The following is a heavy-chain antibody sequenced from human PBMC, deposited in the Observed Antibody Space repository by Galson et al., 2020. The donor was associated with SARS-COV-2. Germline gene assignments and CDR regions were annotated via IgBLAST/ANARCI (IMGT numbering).Heavy chain of an antibody. CDR2: ISSSSSYI. D-gene: IGHD3-9*01. Sequence: GGSLRLSCAASGFTFSSYSMNWVRQAPGKGLEWVSSISSSSSYIYYADSVKGRFTISRDNAKNSLYLQMNSLRAEDTAVYYCARYVRDYDILTGDYYYGMDVWGQGTTVTVSS. J-gene: IGHJ6*02. CDR1: GFTFSSYS. V-gene: IGHV3-21*01. CDR3: ARYVRDYDILTGDYYYGMDV.